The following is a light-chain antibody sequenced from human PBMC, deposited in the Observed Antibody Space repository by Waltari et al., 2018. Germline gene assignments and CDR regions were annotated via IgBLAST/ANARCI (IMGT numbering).Light chain of an antibody. CDR3: NCRDTSGNHYV. J-gene: IGLJ1*01. Sequence: SSEVTPAPSVSVAFGQTVRLTCQGDILRSHFASWYQQRPGQAPILFIYGQNARPSGIPDRFSGSASGDTASLTITGVQAEDVADYYCNCRDTSGNHYVFGPGTKVTVL. CDR2: GQN. V-gene: IGLV3-19*01. CDR1: ILRSHF.